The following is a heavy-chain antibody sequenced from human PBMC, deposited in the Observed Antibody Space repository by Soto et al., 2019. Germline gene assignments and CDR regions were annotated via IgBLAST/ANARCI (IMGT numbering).Heavy chain of an antibody. CDR2: IISSSSYI. CDR1: GFTFSSYS. J-gene: IGHJ4*02. D-gene: IGHD3-9*01. Sequence: EVQLVESGGGLVKPGGSLRLSCAASGFTFSSYSMNWVRQAPGKGLEWVSSIISSSSYIYYADSVKGRFTISRDNAKNSLYLQMNSLRAEDTAVYYCARNYDLLTGYRYFDYWGQGPLVTVSS. CDR3: ARNYDLLTGYRYFDY. V-gene: IGHV3-21*01.